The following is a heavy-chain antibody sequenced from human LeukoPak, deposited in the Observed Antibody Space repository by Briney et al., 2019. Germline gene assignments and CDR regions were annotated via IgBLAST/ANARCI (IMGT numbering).Heavy chain of an antibody. Sequence: GKSLKISCKGFGYPFTSYWIGWVRQMPGKGLEWMGIIYPDDSDITYSPSFQGQGTISADKAISTAYLQWNSLKASDTAMYYCARRLMYYYDTSGYDVAFDIWGQGTMVTVSS. V-gene: IGHV5-51*01. CDR3: ARRLMYYYDTSGYDVAFDI. CDR1: GYPFTSYW. J-gene: IGHJ3*02. D-gene: IGHD3-22*01. CDR2: IYPDDSDI.